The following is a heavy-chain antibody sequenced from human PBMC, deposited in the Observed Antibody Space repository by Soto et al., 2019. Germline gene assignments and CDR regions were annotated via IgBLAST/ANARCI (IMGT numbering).Heavy chain of an antibody. Sequence: QVQLVQSGAAVKKPGSSVKVSCKASGGTFSSYAISWVRQAPGQGLEWMGWISAYNGNTNYAQKLQGRVTMTTDTSTSTAYMELRSMRSDDTAVYYCARVASYYYGMDVWGQGTTVTVSS. J-gene: IGHJ6*02. V-gene: IGHV1-18*01. CDR2: ISAYNGNT. CDR1: GGTFSSYA. CDR3: ARVASYYYGMDV.